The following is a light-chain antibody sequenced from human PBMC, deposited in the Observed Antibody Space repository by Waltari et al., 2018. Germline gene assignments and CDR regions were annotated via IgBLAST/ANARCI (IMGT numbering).Light chain of an antibody. Sequence: DIVMTQSPDSLAVSLGERATINCKSSQSVLYSSDNNNYLAWYQQKQGQPPRLLIYWASTRESGVPDRFSGSGSGTDFTLTINSLQAEDVAVYYCHQYYSYPWTFGQGTTVEIK. V-gene: IGKV4-1*01. J-gene: IGKJ1*01. CDR3: HQYYSYPWT. CDR1: QSVLYSSDNNNY. CDR2: WAS.